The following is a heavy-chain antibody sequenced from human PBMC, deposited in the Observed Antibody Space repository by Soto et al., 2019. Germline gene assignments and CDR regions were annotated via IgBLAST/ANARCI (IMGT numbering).Heavy chain of an antibody. CDR1: GFSFNNYA. J-gene: IGHJ4*02. D-gene: IGHD2-2*01. Sequence: EVQLLESGGGLVQPGASLRLSCAASGFSFNNYAMNWVRQAPGQGLEWVSTISDSGSTYYADSVKGRFTISRDNSKNTLYLQMKSLRAEDTAVYFCAKDVGGHYCTPTSCLYFFHSWGRGTLVTVSS. V-gene: IGHV3-23*01. CDR3: AKDVGGHYCTPTSCLYFFHS. CDR2: ISDSGST.